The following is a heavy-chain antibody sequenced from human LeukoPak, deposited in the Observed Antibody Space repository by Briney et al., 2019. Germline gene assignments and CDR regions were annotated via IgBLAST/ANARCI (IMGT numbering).Heavy chain of an antibody. V-gene: IGHV3-66*01. D-gene: IGHD1-26*01. CDR3: ARARRGSYYFDY. CDR2: IYSGGST. J-gene: IGHJ4*02. CDR1: GFTVSSNY. Sequence: GGSLRLSCAASGFTVSSNYMSWVRQAPGKGLEWVSVIYSGGSTYYADSVKGRFTISRDNSKNTLYLQMNSLRAEDTAVHYCARARRGSYYFDYWGQGTLVTVSS.